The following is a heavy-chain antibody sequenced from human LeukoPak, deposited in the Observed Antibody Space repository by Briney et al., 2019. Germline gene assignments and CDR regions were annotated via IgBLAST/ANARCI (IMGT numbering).Heavy chain of an antibody. D-gene: IGHD3-10*01. J-gene: IGHJ4*02. CDR1: GTSVSSGGYY. Sequence: PSQTLSLTCTVSGTSVSSGGYYWSWTRQHPGKGLEWIGYIHFSDNTYYNPSLKSRLIMSLDTSKNQVSLKLISVTAADTAVYYCARGGLRLTLIRGIIPFDYWGLGTLVTVSS. CDR3: ARGGLRLTLIRGIIPFDY. V-gene: IGHV4-31*03. CDR2: IHFSDNT.